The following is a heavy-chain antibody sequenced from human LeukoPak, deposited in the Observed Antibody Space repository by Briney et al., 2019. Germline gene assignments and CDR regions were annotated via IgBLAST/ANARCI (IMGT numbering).Heavy chain of an antibody. D-gene: IGHD6-6*01. J-gene: IGHJ5*02. V-gene: IGHV5-51*01. CDR3: ARLEYSSSYYFDP. CDR2: IYPGDSDT. CDR1: GSFFTSYW. Sequence: GAALQISCKGSGSFFTSYWNGGVRQLPGEGLEWRGIIYPGDSDTRYSPSFQGQDTISADKSISTDYLQWSSLKASTTAMYYWARLEYSSSYYFDPWGQGTLVTVSS.